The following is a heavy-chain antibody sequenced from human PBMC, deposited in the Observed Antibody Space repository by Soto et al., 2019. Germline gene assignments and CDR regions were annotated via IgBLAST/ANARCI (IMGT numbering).Heavy chain of an antibody. CDR3: ARGQRFSDWFDP. Sequence: SETLFLTCTVSGDAISPYYGTWIRQPAGKGLEWIGRIYSSGSTKYNPSLQSRVTMSLDTSNNQFSLRLTSVTAADTAVYYCARGQRFSDWFDPWGQGTLVTVSS. CDR1: GDAISPYY. J-gene: IGHJ5*02. V-gene: IGHV4-4*07. D-gene: IGHD3-3*01. CDR2: IYSSGST.